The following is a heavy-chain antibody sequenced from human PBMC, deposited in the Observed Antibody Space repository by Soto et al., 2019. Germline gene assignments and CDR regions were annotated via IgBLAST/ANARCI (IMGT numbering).Heavy chain of an antibody. CDR2: INPSGGST. Sequence: ASVKVSCKASGYTFTSYYMHWVRQAPGQGLEWMGIINPSGGSTSYAQKFQGRVTMTRDTSTSTVYMELSSLRSEDTAVYYCARARKIAVAGLNFDYRGQGTLVTVSS. J-gene: IGHJ4*02. D-gene: IGHD6-19*01. CDR1: GYTFTSYY. CDR3: ARARKIAVAGLNFDY. V-gene: IGHV1-46*01.